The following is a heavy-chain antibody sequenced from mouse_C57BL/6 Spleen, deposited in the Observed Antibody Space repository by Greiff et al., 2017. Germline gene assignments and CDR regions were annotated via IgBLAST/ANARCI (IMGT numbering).Heavy chain of an antibody. D-gene: IGHD2-5*01. CDR2: IDPENGDT. V-gene: IGHV14-4*01. CDR3: TIWSNYLFY. Sequence: EVQLQQSGAELVRPGASVKLSCTASGFNIKDDYMHWVKQRPEQGLEWIGWIDPENGDTEYASKFQGKATITADTSSNTAYLQLSSLTSEDTAVYYCTIWSNYLFYWGQGTTLTVSS. J-gene: IGHJ2*01. CDR1: GFNIKDDY.